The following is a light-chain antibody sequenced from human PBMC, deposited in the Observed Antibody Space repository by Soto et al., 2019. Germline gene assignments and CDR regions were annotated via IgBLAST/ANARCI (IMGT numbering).Light chain of an antibody. V-gene: IGKV1-39*01. CDR2: AAS. CDR3: QQSFNTPQT. Sequence: DIQMTQSPAALSASVGEKVTITCRASQIIRTNLNWYQQKPGKAPKLLIYAASSLQREVPSRFSGSGFGTDFTLTISSLQPEDLATYYCQQSFNTPQTFGHGTKVEI. J-gene: IGKJ1*01. CDR1: QIIRTN.